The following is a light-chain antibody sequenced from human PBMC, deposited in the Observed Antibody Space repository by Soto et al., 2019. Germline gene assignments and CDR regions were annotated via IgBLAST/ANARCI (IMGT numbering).Light chain of an antibody. Sequence: QCVLTQPPSVSGAPWPSVALSCTGTSSDVGGYNRVSWYQQAPGKAPKLLIYDVSNRPSGGSTRFSGSKSGNTASLTISGLQAEDEADYYCTSYASGSAYVFGPGTKVTVL. J-gene: IGLJ1*01. V-gene: IGLV2-18*02. CDR1: SSDVGGYNR. CDR2: DVS. CDR3: TSYASGSAYV.